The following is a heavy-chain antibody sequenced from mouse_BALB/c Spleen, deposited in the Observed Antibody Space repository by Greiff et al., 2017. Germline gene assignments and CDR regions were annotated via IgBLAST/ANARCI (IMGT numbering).Heavy chain of an antibody. J-gene: IGHJ3*01. Sequence: VQLVESGGGLVQPGGSRKLSCAASGFTFSSFGMHWVRQAPEKGLEWVAYISSGSSTIYYADTVKGRFTISRDNPKNTLFLQMTSLRSEDTAMYYCARSPYGYDEDWFAYWGQGTLVTVSA. CDR1: GFTFSSFG. V-gene: IGHV5-17*02. CDR3: ARSPYGYDEDWFAY. CDR2: ISSGSSTI. D-gene: IGHD2-2*01.